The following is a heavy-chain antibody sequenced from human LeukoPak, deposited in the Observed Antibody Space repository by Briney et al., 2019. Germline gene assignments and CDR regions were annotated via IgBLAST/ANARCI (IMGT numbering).Heavy chain of an antibody. CDR3: ARVSPVTVAGFDY. CDR2: IYVGGSS. Sequence: SETLSLTCTVSGDSLSGFSWNWIRQSAGKGPEWIGRIYVGGSSNYNPSLRGRVTMSVDMSTNQFSLKLRTLTAADTATYYCARVSPVTVAGFDYWGQGVRVTVSS. J-gene: IGHJ4*02. V-gene: IGHV4-4*07. CDR1: GDSLSGFS. D-gene: IGHD6-19*01.